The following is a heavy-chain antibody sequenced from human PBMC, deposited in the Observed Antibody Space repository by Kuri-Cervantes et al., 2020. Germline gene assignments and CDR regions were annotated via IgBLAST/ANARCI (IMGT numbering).Heavy chain of an antibody. CDR1: GFTFSSYS. D-gene: IGHD5-18*01. Sequence: LSLTCAASGFTFSSYSMNWVRQAPGKGLEWVSYISSSSSTIYYADSVKGRFTISRDNAKNSLYLQMNGLRDEDTAVYYCARALYSYGPSGFDYWGQGTLVTVSS. CDR3: ARALYSYGPSGFDY. CDR2: ISSSSSTI. J-gene: IGHJ4*02. V-gene: IGHV3-48*02.